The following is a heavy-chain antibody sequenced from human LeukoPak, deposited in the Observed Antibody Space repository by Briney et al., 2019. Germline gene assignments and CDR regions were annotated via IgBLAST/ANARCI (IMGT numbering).Heavy chain of an antibody. J-gene: IGHJ6*02. CDR2: MSGSGAST. Sequence: GGSLRLSCAASGFTFSSYAMSWVRQAPGKGLEWVAGMSGSGASTYYADSVKGRFTISRDNSKNTLYLQMNSLRAADTAVNYCAKVNGDYGWGNYDMDIWGQGTMVTVSS. V-gene: IGHV3-23*01. CDR3: AKVNGDYGWGNYDMDI. D-gene: IGHD4-17*01. CDR1: GFTFSSYA.